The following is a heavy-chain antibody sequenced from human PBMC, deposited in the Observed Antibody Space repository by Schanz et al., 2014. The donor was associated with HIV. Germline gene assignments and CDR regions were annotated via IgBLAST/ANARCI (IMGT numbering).Heavy chain of an antibody. Sequence: QVPLVQSGPEVKKPGASVKVSCTTSGYTFTSYDINWVRQAAGQGLEWMGWMNPNSGNTGYAQKFQGRVTMPRNTSISTAYMELGSLGSEDTAMYYCARYPRLIEFGSPQGLDVWGQGTTVTVSS. CDR3: ARYPRLIEFGSPQGLDV. CDR2: MNPNSGNT. V-gene: IGHV1-8*01. CDR1: GYTFTSYD. D-gene: IGHD6-6*01. J-gene: IGHJ6*02.